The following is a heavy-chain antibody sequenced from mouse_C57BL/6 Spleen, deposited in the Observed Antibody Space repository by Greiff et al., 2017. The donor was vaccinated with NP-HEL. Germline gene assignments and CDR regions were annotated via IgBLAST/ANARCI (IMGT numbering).Heavy chain of an antibody. CDR3: ATLYDYDGGLAY. D-gene: IGHD2-4*01. V-gene: IGHV1-26*01. CDR1: GYTFTDYY. J-gene: IGHJ3*01. CDR2: INPNNGGT. Sequence: VQLKESGPELVKPGASVKISCKASGYTFTDYYMNWVKQSHGKSLEWIGDINPNNGGTSYNQKFKGKATLTVDKSSSTAYMELRSLTSEDSAVYYCATLYDYDGGLAYWGQGTLVTVSA.